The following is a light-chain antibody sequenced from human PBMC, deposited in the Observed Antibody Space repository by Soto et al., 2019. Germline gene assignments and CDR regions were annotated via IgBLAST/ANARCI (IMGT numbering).Light chain of an antibody. CDR3: QQHYNLPPWT. CDR1: QSISTY. Sequence: DIQMTQSPPSLSASVGDTVTITCRASQSISTYLDWYQVTPGKAPKALIYGASTLQDGVPSRFSGSGSGTDFTLSINNLQPEDFATYYCQQHYNLPPWTFGQGTKVEI. CDR2: GAS. J-gene: IGKJ1*01. V-gene: IGKV1-39*01.